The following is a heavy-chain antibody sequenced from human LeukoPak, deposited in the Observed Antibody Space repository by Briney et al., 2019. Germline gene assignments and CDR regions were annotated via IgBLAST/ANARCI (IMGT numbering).Heavy chain of an antibody. V-gene: IGHV1-18*01. D-gene: IGHD3-22*01. CDR1: GYTFTSYG. CDR2: ISAYNGNT. J-gene: IGHJ3*02. Sequence: ASVKVSCKASGYTFTSYGISWVRQAPGQGLEWMGWISAYNGNTNYAQKLQGRVTMTTDTSTSTAYMELRSLRSDDTAVYYCARSRYYYDSSGYLHLDAFDIWGQGTMVTVSS. CDR3: ARSRYYYDSSGYLHLDAFDI.